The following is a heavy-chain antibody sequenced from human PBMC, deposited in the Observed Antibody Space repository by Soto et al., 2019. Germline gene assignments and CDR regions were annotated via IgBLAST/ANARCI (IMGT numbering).Heavy chain of an antibody. D-gene: IGHD1-26*01. CDR1: GGSISSGGYS. CDR2: IYHSGST. Sequence: SETLSLTCAVSGGSISSGGYSWSWIRQPPGKGLEWIGYIYHSGSTYYNPSLKSRVTISVDRSKNQFSLKLSSVTAADPAVYYCARVSGSYYYGMDVWGQGTTVTVSS. CDR3: ARVSGSYYYGMDV. J-gene: IGHJ6*02. V-gene: IGHV4-30-2*01.